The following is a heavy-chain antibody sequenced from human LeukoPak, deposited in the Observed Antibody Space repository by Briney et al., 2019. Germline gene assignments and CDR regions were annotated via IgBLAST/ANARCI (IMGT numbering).Heavy chain of an antibody. CDR3: ARTPGWLASYFDY. CDR2: ISYDGSNK. Sequence: PGGSLRLSCAASGFTFSSYAMHWVRQAPGKGLEWVAVISYDGSNKYYADSVKGRFTISRDNSKNTLYLQMNSLRAEDTAVYYCARTPGWLASYFDYWGQGTLVIVSS. D-gene: IGHD6-19*01. J-gene: IGHJ4*02. CDR1: GFTFSSYA. V-gene: IGHV3-30*04.